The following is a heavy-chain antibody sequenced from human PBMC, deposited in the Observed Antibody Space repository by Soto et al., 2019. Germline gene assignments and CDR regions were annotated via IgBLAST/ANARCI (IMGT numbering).Heavy chain of an antibody. CDR2: ISGSGGST. J-gene: IGHJ3*02. CDR3: AKDRGGDIVVVVAATFFDAFDI. Sequence: GGSLRLSCAASGFTFSSYAMSWVRQAPGKGLEWVSAISGSGGSTYYADSVKGRFTISRDNSKNTLYLQMNSLRAEDTAVYYCAKDRGGDIVVVVAATFFDAFDIWGQGTMVTVSS. D-gene: IGHD2-15*01. V-gene: IGHV3-23*01. CDR1: GFTFSSYA.